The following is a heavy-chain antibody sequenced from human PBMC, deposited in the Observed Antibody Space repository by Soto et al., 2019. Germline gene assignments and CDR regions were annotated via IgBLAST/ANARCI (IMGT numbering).Heavy chain of an antibody. Sequence: QVQLVESGGGVVQPGRSLRLSCAASGFTFSSYGMHWVRQAPGKGLEWVAVIWYDGSHKYYADSVKGRFTISRDNSKNTLYLQMNSLRAEDTAVYYCARRSWLGNYGTFHYYGMDVWGQGTTVTVSS. CDR2: IWYDGSHK. J-gene: IGHJ6*02. CDR1: GFTFSSYG. CDR3: ARRSWLGNYGTFHYYGMDV. V-gene: IGHV3-33*01. D-gene: IGHD4-17*01.